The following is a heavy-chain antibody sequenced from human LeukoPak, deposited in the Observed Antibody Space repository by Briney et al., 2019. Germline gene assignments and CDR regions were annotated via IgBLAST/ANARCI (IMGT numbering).Heavy chain of an antibody. D-gene: IGHD4-17*01. CDR2: IYYSGST. CDR3: ATQFTVSAHFDY. CDR1: GGSISSYY. Sequence: SETLSLTCTVSGGSISSYYWSWIRQPPGKGLEWIGYIYYSGSTNYNPSRKSRVTISVDTSKNQFSLKLSSVTAADTAVYYCATQFTVSAHFDYWGQGTLVTVSS. J-gene: IGHJ4*02. V-gene: IGHV4-59*01.